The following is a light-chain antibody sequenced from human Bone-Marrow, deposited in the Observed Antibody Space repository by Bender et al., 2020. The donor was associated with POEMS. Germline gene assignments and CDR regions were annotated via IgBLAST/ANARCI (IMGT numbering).Light chain of an antibody. J-gene: IGLJ2*01. CDR3: CSYAGSSTVV. Sequence: QSALTQPASVSGSPGQSITISCTGTSSDVGAYNFVSWYQQHPGKVPKLMIYDVRHRPSGVSNRFSGSKSGNTASLTISGLQAEDEADYYCCSYAGSSTVVFGGGTKLTVL. CDR1: SSDVGAYNF. CDR2: DVR. V-gene: IGLV2-14*03.